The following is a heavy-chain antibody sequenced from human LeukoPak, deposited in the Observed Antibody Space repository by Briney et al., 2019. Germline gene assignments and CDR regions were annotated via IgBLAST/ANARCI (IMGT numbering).Heavy chain of an antibody. Sequence: SQTLSLTCTVSGGSISSGGYFWSWIRQHPGKGLEWIAHIYHAGSTHDNPSLRGRVAISLDTSANQFSLRLSSVTAADTAVYFCARATHYSASTGGSYMDVWGQGTTVTVSS. CDR1: GGSISSGGYF. D-gene: IGHD3-22*01. J-gene: IGHJ6*03. V-gene: IGHV4-31*03. CDR2: IYHAGST. CDR3: ARATHYSASTGGSYMDV.